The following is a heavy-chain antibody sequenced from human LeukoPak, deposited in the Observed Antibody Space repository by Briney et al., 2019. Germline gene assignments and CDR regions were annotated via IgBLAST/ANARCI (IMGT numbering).Heavy chain of an antibody. CDR1: GFTFSNAW. CDR3: TTVSYYYDSSGYYRPSTLPDFDY. J-gene: IGHJ4*02. V-gene: IGHV3-15*01. D-gene: IGHD3-22*01. CDR2: IKSKTDGGTT. Sequence: PGGSLRLSCAASGFTFSNAWMSWVRQAPGKGLEWVGRIKSKTDGGTTDYAAPVKGRFTISRDDSKNTLYLQMNSLKTEDTAVYYCTTVSYYYDSSGYYRPSTLPDFDYWGQGTLVTVSS.